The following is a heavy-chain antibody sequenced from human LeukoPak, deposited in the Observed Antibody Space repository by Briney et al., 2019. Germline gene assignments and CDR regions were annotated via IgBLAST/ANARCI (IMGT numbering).Heavy chain of an antibody. CDR1: GFTFSSYG. J-gene: IGHJ4*02. D-gene: IGHD3-22*01. V-gene: IGHV3-23*01. Sequence: GRSLRLSCAASGFTFSSYGMHWVRQAPGKGLEWVSAISGSGGSTYYADSVKGRFTISRDNSKNTLYLQMNSLRAEDTAVYYCAKWYYYDSSGYSLDYWGQGTLVTASS. CDR2: ISGSGGST. CDR3: AKWYYYDSSGYSLDY.